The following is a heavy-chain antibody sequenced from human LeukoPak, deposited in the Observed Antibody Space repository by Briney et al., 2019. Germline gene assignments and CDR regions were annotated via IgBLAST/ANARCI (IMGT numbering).Heavy chain of an antibody. V-gene: IGHV4-4*07. J-gene: IGHJ4*02. CDR2: VYSSGST. CDR3: ASYSGSNAYYAY. Sequence: SETLSLTCTVSGGSITSYYWTWIRQPAGKGLEWIGRVYSSGSTNYNPSLKSRVTMSVDTSNNQLSLKLSSVTAADTAVYYCASYSGSNAYYAYWGQGTLVTVSS. D-gene: IGHD1-26*01. CDR1: GGSITSYY.